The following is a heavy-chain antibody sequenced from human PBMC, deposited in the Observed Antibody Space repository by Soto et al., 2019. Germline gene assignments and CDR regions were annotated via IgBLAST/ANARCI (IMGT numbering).Heavy chain of an antibody. CDR2: ISPNSTTI. Sequence: AGGSLRLSCAASGFTFSSYEMNWVRQAPGKGLEWISYISPNSTTIYYSDSVKGRFTISRDNAKSSLNLQMNSLRAEDTAVYYCARDAGTLVRGVYGMDVWGQGTTVTVSS. D-gene: IGHD3-10*01. CDR3: ARDAGTLVRGVYGMDV. V-gene: IGHV3-48*03. CDR1: GFTFSSYE. J-gene: IGHJ6*02.